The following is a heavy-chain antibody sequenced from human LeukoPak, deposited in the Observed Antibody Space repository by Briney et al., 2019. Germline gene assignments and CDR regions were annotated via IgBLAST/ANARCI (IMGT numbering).Heavy chain of an antibody. CDR3: AKDHYSSGWPYYFDY. CDR2: ISGSGGST. V-gene: IGHV3-23*01. CDR1: GFTFSSYA. J-gene: IGHJ4*02. D-gene: IGHD6-19*01. Sequence: GGSLRLSCAASGFTFSSYAMSWVRQAPGKGLEWVSAISGSGGSTYYADSVKGRFTISRDNSKNTLYLQTNSLRAEDTAVYYCAKDHYSSGWPYYFDYWGQGTLVTVSS.